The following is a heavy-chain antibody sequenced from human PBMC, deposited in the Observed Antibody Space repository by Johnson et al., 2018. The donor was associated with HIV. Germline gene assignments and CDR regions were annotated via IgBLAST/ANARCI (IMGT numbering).Heavy chain of an antibody. CDR3: AKGLNWGGDAFDI. CDR1: GLTVSSNY. D-gene: IGHD7-27*01. V-gene: IGHV3-66*01. CDR2: IYSDGST. Sequence: VQLVESGGGLVQPGGSLRLSCAASGLTVSSNYMSWVRQAPGQGLEWVSVIYSDGSTYYADSVKGRFTISRDNSKNTLYLQMNSLRAEDTAVYYCAKGLNWGGDAFDIWGQGTMVTVSS. J-gene: IGHJ3*02.